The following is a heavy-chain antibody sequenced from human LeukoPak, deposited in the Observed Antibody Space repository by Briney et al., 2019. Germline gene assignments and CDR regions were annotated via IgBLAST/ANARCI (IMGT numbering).Heavy chain of an antibody. CDR1: GGSISIDY. V-gene: IGHV4-59*08. CDR3: ARHGYSSSWYVHFDY. Sequence: SETLSLTCTVSGGSISIDYWSWIRQPPGKGLEWIGYIYYSGSTNYNPSLKSRVTISVDTSKNQFSLKLSSVTAADTAVYYCARHGYSSSWYVHFDYWGQGTLVTVSS. CDR2: IYYSGST. J-gene: IGHJ4*02. D-gene: IGHD6-13*01.